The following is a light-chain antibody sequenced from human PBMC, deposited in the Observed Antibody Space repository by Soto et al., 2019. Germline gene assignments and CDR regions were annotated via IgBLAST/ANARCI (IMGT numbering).Light chain of an antibody. CDR2: GVS. CDR3: QQYGNSPPNT. CDR1: QSVSSSY. Sequence: EIVLTQSPGTLSLSPGERATLSCRASQSVSSSYLAWYQQKPGQAPRVLIYGVSSRATGIPDRFSGSGSGTEFTLTISRLEPEDFAVYFCQQYGNSPPNTFGQGTKVEIK. J-gene: IGKJ2*01. V-gene: IGKV3-20*01.